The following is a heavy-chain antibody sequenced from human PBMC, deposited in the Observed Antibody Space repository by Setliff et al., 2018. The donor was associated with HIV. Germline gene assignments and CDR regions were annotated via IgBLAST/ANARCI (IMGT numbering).Heavy chain of an antibody. CDR3: ARERGYFRITMIVVAAFDI. Sequence: SVKVSCKASGGTFSSYTISWVRQAPGQGLEWMGRIIPILGIANYAQEFQGRVTITADKSTSTAYMELSSLRSEDTAVYYCARERGYFRITMIVVAAFDIWGQGTMVTVSS. CDR1: GGTFSSYT. CDR2: IIPILGIA. V-gene: IGHV1-69*04. D-gene: IGHD3-22*01. J-gene: IGHJ3*02.